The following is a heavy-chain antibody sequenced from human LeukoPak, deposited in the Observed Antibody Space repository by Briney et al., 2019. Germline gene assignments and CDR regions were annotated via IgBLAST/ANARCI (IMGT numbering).Heavy chain of an antibody. V-gene: IGHV3-7*01. CDR1: GFTFKSYW. Sequence: GGSLRLSXAASGFTFKSYWMNWVRQAPGKGLEWVANIKQDGSEKYYVDSVKGRFTISRDNAKNSLYLQMNSLRAEDTAVYYCAKPITISGATDAFDIWGQGTMVTVSS. CDR3: AKPITISGATDAFDI. D-gene: IGHD3-3*01. J-gene: IGHJ3*02. CDR2: IKQDGSEK.